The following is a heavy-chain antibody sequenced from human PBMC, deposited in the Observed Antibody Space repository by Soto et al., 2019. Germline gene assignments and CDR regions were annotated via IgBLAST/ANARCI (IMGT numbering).Heavy chain of an antibody. Sequence: QVHLVESGGGVVQPGRSLRLSCAASGFIFTNYDIHWVRQAPGKGLEWVAVIWSDGSHEYFADSVRGRFTISTDNSKNVLYMQMNGLRAEDTAVYYCARDSEGDVWDGFPHRFGYGWNVGGEGTTVTASS. V-gene: IGHV3-33*01. CDR3: ARDSEGDVWDGFPHRFGYGWNV. J-gene: IGHJ6*02. CDR2: IWSDGSHE. CDR1: GFIFTNYD. D-gene: IGHD3-3*01.